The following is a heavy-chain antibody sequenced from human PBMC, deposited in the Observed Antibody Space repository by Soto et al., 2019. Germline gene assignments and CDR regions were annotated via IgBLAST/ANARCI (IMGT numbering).Heavy chain of an antibody. J-gene: IGHJ2*01. CDR2: TYDSGST. Sequence: QVQLQESGPGLVKPSETLSLTCTVSGGCISGGGYYWSWIRQPPGKGLEWIGYTYDSGSTYYNPSLKSRISISIDTSKNQFSLRLTSVTAADTAVYYCAREIIPLTTDWYFDLWGRGTLVTVSS. D-gene: IGHD4-17*01. CDR1: GGCISGGGYY. V-gene: IGHV4-30-4*01. CDR3: AREIIPLTTDWYFDL.